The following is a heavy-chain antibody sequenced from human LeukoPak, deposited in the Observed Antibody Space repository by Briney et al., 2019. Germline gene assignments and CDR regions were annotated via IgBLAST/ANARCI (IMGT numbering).Heavy chain of an antibody. Sequence: PGGSLRLSCAASGFTLRNYWMHWVRQAPGKGLVWVSHINGDGSNTGYADSVKGRFTISRDNAKNTLYLQINSLRAEDTAVYSCAKDAFSSGWELFDYWGQGTLVTVSS. J-gene: IGHJ4*02. CDR2: INGDGSNT. D-gene: IGHD6-19*01. V-gene: IGHV3-74*01. CDR1: GFTLRNYW. CDR3: AKDAFSSGWELFDY.